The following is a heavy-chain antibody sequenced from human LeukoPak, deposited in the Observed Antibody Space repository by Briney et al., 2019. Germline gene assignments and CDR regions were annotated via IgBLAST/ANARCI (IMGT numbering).Heavy chain of an antibody. D-gene: IGHD2-21*02. J-gene: IGHJ4*02. Sequence: PGGSLRLSCAASGFTFSNYEMNWVRQAPGKGLEWVSYISSSSSTIYYADSVKGRFTISRDNAKNSLYLQMNSLRAEDTAVYYCAKGQSVVVTALDYWGQGTLVTVSS. CDR2: ISSSSSTI. CDR3: AKGQSVVVTALDY. CDR1: GFTFSNYE. V-gene: IGHV3-48*03.